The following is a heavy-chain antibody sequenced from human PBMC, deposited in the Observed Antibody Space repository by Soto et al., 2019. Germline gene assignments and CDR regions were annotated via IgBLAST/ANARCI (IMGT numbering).Heavy chain of an antibody. J-gene: IGHJ5*02. CDR3: ARLAVVLPADILAPGRRFDP. CDR1: GGTFSVYA. CDR2: IIPIIGPA. Sequence: QVQLVQSGAEVKKPGSSVKVSYKTSGGTFSVYAISWLRQAPGQGLEWMGGIIPIIGPANYAQKFQGRVTLTADESMTTSYMELSSLTSADTAIYFCARLAVVLPADILAPGRRFDPWGQGTLVTVSS. D-gene: IGHD2-2*01. V-gene: IGHV1-69*12.